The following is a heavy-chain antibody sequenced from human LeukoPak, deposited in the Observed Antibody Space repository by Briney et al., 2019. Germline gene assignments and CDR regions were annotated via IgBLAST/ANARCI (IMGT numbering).Heavy chain of an antibody. CDR1: GFTFSSYS. CDR2: ISGSSGSI. D-gene: IGHD6-13*01. CDR3: AKERSSIPAAANY. V-gene: IGHV3-48*01. J-gene: IGHJ4*02. Sequence: GGSLRLSCAASGFTFSSYSMNWVRQAPGKGLEWVSYISGSSGSIYYADSVRGRFTISRDNANNTLYLQMSSLRAEDTAVYYCAKERSSIPAAANYWGQGTLVTVSS.